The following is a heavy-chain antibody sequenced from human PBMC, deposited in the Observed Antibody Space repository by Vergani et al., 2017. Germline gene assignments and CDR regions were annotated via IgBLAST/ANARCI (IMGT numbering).Heavy chain of an antibody. J-gene: IGHJ4*02. V-gene: IGHV4-31*03. CDR3: ARDPAGWSGSYYNVS. Sequence: QVQLQESGPGLVKPSQTLSLTCTVSGGSISSGGSYWSWIRQHPGKGLEWIGYIYYSGTTYYNPSLKSRVTISVDTSKNQFSLKLSSVTAADTAVYYCARDPAGWSGSYYNVSWGQGTLVTVSS. CDR1: GGSISSGGSY. CDR2: IYYSGTT. D-gene: IGHD3-10*01.